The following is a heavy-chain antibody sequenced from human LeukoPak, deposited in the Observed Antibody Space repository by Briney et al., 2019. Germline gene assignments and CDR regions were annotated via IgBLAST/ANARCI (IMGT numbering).Heavy chain of an antibody. J-gene: IGHJ4*02. D-gene: IGHD5-12*01. CDR1: GFTFSSYA. Sequence: QTGGSLRLPCAASGFTFSSYAMSWVRQAPGKGLEWVSAISGSGGSTYYADSVKGRFTISRDNSKNTLYQQMNSLRAEDTAVYYCARSPLYSGYATFDYWGQGTLVTVSS. CDR3: ARSPLYSGYATFDY. CDR2: ISGSGGST. V-gene: IGHV3-23*01.